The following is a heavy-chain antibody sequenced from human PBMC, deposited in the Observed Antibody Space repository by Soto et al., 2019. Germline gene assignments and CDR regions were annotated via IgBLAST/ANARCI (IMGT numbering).Heavy chain of an antibody. J-gene: IGHJ6*02. D-gene: IGHD6-19*01. Sequence: EVQLLESGGGLVQPGGSLRLSCAASGFTFSSYAMSWVRQAPGKGLEWVSAISGSGGSTYYPDSVKDRFTISRDNSKNTLYLQMNSLRAEDTAVYYCARHRVAGYYYYGMDVWGQGTTVTVS. CDR3: ARHRVAGYYYYGMDV. CDR2: ISGSGGST. CDR1: GFTFSSYA. V-gene: IGHV3-23*01.